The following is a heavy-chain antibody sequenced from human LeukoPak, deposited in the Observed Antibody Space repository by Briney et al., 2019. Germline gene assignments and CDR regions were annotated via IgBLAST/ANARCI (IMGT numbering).Heavy chain of an antibody. Sequence: PGGSLRLSCAASGFTFSSYGMHWVRQAPGKGLEWVAVIWYDGSNKYYADSVKGRFTISRDNSKNTLYLQMNSLRAEDTAVYYCAKDLKWALLPYYFDYWGQGTLVTVSS. CDR3: AKDLKWALLPYYFDY. CDR2: IWYDGSNK. J-gene: IGHJ4*02. V-gene: IGHV3-33*06. D-gene: IGHD1-26*01. CDR1: GFTFSSYG.